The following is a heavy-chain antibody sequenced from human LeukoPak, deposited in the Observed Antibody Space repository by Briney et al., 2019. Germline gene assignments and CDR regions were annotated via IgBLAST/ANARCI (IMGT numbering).Heavy chain of an antibody. V-gene: IGHV4-34*01. CDR1: GGSFSGYY. J-gene: IGHJ4*02. CDR3: ARARSSGWSSRYYFDY. CDR2: INHSGST. Sequence: SETLSLTCAVYGGSFSGYYWSWIRQPPGKGLEWIGEINHSGSTNYNPSLKSRVTISVDTSKNQFSLKLSSVTAADTAVYYCARARSSGWSSRYYFDYWGQGTLVTVSS. D-gene: IGHD6-19*01.